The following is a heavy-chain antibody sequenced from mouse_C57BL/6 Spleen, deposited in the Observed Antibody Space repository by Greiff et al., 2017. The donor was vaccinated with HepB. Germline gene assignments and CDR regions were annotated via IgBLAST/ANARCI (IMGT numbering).Heavy chain of an antibody. Sequence: QVQLQQSGPELVKPGASVKISCKASGYAFSSSWMNWVKQRPGKGLEWIGRIYPGDGDTNYNGKFKGKATLTADKSSSTAYMQLSSLTSEDSAVYYCARRLRLDYYAMDYWGQGTSVTVSS. CDR3: ARRLRLDYYAMDY. J-gene: IGHJ4*01. D-gene: IGHD2-4*01. CDR2: IYPGDGDT. V-gene: IGHV1-82*01. CDR1: GYAFSSSW.